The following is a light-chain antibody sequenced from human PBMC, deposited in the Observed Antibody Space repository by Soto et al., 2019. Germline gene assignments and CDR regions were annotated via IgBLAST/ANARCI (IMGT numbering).Light chain of an antibody. CDR2: GVN. CDR3: SSFGNGNLVI. J-gene: IGLJ2*01. Sequence: QSVLTQPPSASGSPGQSVTISCTGTSSDVGFYNSVSWFQHHPGEAPKLIIFGVNRRPSGVPDRFSGSKSDNTASLTVSGLQTEDEANYYCSSFGNGNLVIFGGGTKLTVL. CDR1: SSDVGFYNS. V-gene: IGLV2-8*01.